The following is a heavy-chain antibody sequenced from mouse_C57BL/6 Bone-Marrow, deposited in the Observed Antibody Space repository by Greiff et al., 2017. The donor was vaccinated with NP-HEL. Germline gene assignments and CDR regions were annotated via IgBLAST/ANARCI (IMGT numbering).Heavy chain of an antibody. J-gene: IGHJ2*01. D-gene: IGHD2-5*01. Sequence: VKLVEPGPELVKPGASVKISCKASGYTFTDYYINWVKQRPGQGLEWIGWIFPGSGSTYYNEKFKGKATLTVDKSSSTAYMLLSSLTSEDSAVYFCVYSNYLGYWGQGTTLTVSS. CDR2: IFPGSGST. CDR1: GYTFTDYY. V-gene: IGHV1-75*01. CDR3: VYSNYLGY.